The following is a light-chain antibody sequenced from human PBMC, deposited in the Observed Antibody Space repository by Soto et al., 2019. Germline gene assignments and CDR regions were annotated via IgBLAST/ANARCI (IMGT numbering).Light chain of an antibody. CDR2: GAS. CDR1: QSVSSSY. Sequence: DIVLTQSPGTLSLSPGERATLSCRASQSVSSSYVAWYQQKPGQSPRLLIYGASSRATGIPDRFTGSGSGTDFSLTISRLEPEDFAVYYCQLYGGSPKTFGQGTKVEIK. V-gene: IGKV3-20*01. J-gene: IGKJ1*01. CDR3: QLYGGSPKT.